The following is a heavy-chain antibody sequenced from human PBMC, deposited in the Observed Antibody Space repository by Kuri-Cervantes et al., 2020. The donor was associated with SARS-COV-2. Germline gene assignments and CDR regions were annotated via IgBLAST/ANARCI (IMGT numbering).Heavy chain of an antibody. D-gene: IGHD3-3*01. Sequence: WGSLRLTCAASGFTFSSYSMNWVRQAPGKGLEWVSSISSSSSYIYYVDSVKGRFTISRDNSKNTLYLQMNSLRAEDTAAYYCARTDFWSGYYVDYWGQGTLVTVSS. CDR2: ISSSSSYI. J-gene: IGHJ4*02. CDR1: GFTFSSYS. V-gene: IGHV3-21*01. CDR3: ARTDFWSGYYVDY.